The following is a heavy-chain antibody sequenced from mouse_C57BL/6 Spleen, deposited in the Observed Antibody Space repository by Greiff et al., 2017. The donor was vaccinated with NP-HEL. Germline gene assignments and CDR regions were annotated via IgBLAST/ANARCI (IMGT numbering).Heavy chain of an antibody. V-gene: IGHV1-52*01. Sequence: QVQLQQPGAELVRPGSSVKLSCKASGYTFTSYWMYWVKQRPIQGLEWIGNIDPSDSETHYNQKFKDKATLTVDKSSSTAYMQLSSLTSEDSAVYYCARGRPYYFDYWGQGTTLTVSS. D-gene: IGHD1-2*01. CDR2: IDPSDSET. J-gene: IGHJ2*01. CDR3: ARGRPYYFDY. CDR1: GYTFTSYW.